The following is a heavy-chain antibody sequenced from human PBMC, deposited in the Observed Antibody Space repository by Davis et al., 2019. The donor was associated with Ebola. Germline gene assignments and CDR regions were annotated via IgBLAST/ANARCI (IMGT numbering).Heavy chain of an antibody. D-gene: IGHD3-9*01. CDR1: GYTFTNYD. CDR3: ARGPTGYVPYYFDY. V-gene: IGHV1-8*01. J-gene: IGHJ4*02. Sequence: SVKVSCMTSGYTFTNYDINWVRQATGQGLEWMGWMNPNSGNTGYAQKFQGRVTMTRNTSISTSYMELNSLRSEDTAVYYCARGPTGYVPYYFDYWSQGTLVTASS. CDR2: MNPNSGNT.